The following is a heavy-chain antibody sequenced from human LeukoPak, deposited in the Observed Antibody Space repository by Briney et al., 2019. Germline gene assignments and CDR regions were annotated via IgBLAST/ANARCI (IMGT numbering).Heavy chain of an antibody. CDR1: GFTFSIFW. CDR2: IKSDGSST. Sequence: GGSLRLSCAASGFTFSIFWMHWVRQAPGKGLVWVARIKSDGSSTIYTDSVKGRFTISREKPQNTLYLEIDRLRGEGTAVYYCARVHGSGSASPYRGQGNLVTVSP. CDR3: ARVHGSGSASPY. V-gene: IGHV3-74*01. J-gene: IGHJ4*02. D-gene: IGHD3-10*01.